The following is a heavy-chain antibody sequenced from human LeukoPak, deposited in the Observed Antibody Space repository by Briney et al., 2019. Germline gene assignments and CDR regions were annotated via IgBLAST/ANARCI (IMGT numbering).Heavy chain of an antibody. CDR2: IYYSGST. J-gene: IGHJ4*02. Sequence: SETLSLTCTVSGGSISNYYWSWIRQPPGKGLEWIGYIYYSGSTNYNPSLKSRVTISVDTSKNQFSLKLSSVTAADTAVYYCARDGGATIRGDYFDYWGQGTLVTVSS. CDR3: ARDGGATIRGDYFDY. CDR1: GGSISNYY. D-gene: IGHD5-12*01. V-gene: IGHV4-59*01.